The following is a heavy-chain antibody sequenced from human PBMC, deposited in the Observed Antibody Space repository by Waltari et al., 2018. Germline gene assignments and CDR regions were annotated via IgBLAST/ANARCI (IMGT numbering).Heavy chain of an antibody. CDR3: AREVDGDYNDLLIDY. CDR1: GGSISSGDYY. CDR2: IYYSGRT. V-gene: IGHV4-30-4*01. J-gene: IGHJ4*02. Sequence: QVQLQESGPGLVKPSQTLSLTCTVSGGSISSGDYYWRWIRQPQGKGLEWIGYIYYSGRTYYNPARKMRVTISVDTSNNQFSLKLSSVTAADTAVYYCAREVDGDYNDLLIDYWGQGTLVTVSS. D-gene: IGHD4-17*01.